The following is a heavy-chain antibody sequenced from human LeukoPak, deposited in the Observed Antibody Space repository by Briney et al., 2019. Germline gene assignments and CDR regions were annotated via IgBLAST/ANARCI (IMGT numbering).Heavy chain of an antibody. CDR3: ARHKRSIIVVPVNGGDAFHI. J-gene: IGHJ3*02. CDR2: VNDSGRT. D-gene: IGHD2-2*01. Sequence: PSETLSLICDVNGESLSDHYWSWIRQSPGKGLEWIGEVNDSGRTNYNPPLMGRFTISIDTSQNQFSLKVNSVTAADTATYYCARHKRSIIVVPVNGGDAFHIWGRGTLVIVSS. CDR1: GESLSDHY. V-gene: IGHV4-34*01.